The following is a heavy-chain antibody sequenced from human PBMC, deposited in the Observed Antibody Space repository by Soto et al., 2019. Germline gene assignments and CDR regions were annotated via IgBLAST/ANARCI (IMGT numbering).Heavy chain of an antibody. Sequence: GGSLRLSCAASGFTFSSYGMHWVRQAPGKGLEWVAVISYDGSNKYYADSVKGRFTISRDNSKNTLYLQMNSLRAEDTAVYYCAKALWGYCSGGSCYQVDYWGQGTLVTVSS. CDR3: AKALWGYCSGGSCYQVDY. CDR2: ISYDGSNK. CDR1: GFTFSSYG. D-gene: IGHD2-15*01. J-gene: IGHJ4*02. V-gene: IGHV3-30*18.